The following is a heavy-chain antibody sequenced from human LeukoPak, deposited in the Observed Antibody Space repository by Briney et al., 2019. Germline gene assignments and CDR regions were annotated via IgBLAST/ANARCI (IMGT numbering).Heavy chain of an antibody. CDR3: ARELNPSGGKGERDIAVAGTGDAFDI. CDR1: GYTFTSYG. CDR2: ISAYNGNT. D-gene: IGHD6-19*01. V-gene: IGHV1-18*01. Sequence: GESLKISCKASGYTFTSYGISWVRQAPGQGLEWMGWISAYNGNTNYAQKLQGRVTMTTDTSTSTAYMELRSLRSDDTAVYYCARELNPSGGKGERDIAVAGTGDAFDIWGQGTMVTVSS. J-gene: IGHJ3*02.